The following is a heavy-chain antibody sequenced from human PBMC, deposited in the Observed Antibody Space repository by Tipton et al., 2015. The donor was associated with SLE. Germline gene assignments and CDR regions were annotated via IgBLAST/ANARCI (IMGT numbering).Heavy chain of an antibody. V-gene: IGHV4-59*01. CDR3: AREAWGHAFDI. CDR2: MHYSGSA. D-gene: IGHD2-21*01. CDR1: GGSLTENY. Sequence: TLSLTCTVSGGSLTENYWSWIRQPPGKGLEWIGCMHYSGSAAYNSSLKSRTTILVDTSKRQISLKLYSVTAADTAVYYCAREAWGHAFDIWGQGTMVTVSS. J-gene: IGHJ3*02.